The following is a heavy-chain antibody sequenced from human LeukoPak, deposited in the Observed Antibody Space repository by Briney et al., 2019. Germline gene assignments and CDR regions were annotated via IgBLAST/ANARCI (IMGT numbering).Heavy chain of an antibody. CDR3: ARVAAVAAPYAFDI. CDR1: GFTFSSYA. V-gene: IGHV3-30-3*01. D-gene: IGHD6-19*01. CDR2: ISYDGSNK. Sequence: PGRSLRLSCAASGFTFSSYAMHWVRQAPGKGLEWVALISYDGSNKYYADSVKGRFTLSRDNSKNTLYLQMNSLRPEDTAVYYCARVAAVAAPYAFDIWGQGTMVTVSS. J-gene: IGHJ3*02.